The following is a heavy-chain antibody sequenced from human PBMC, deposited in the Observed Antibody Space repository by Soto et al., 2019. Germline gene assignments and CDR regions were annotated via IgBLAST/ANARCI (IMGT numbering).Heavy chain of an antibody. CDR1: GFPFSSYG. Sequence: PVGSLRPSCAASGFPFSSYGMHWVRQAPGKGLEWVSYISSSSSTIYYADSVKGRFTISRDNAKNSLYLQMNSLRAEDTAVYYCARRSCSGGSCYFDYWGQGTLVTVSS. CDR3: ARRSCSGGSCYFDY. D-gene: IGHD2-15*01. J-gene: IGHJ4*02. V-gene: IGHV3-48*01. CDR2: ISSSSSTI.